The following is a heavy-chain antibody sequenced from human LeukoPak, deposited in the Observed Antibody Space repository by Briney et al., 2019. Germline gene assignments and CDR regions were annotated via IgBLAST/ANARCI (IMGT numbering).Heavy chain of an antibody. V-gene: IGHV3-21*01. D-gene: IGHD2-21*02. CDR2: ISSSSSYI. CDR1: GFTSSSYS. Sequence: GGSLRLSCAASGFTSSSYSMNSVRQAPGKGLERVSSISSSSSYIYYADSVKGPFTISRDNSKNSLYLQMNSLRAEDTAVYYCARDLDKAYCGGDCYSKNYYYYGMDVWGQGTTVTVSS. J-gene: IGHJ6*02. CDR3: ARDLDKAYCGGDCYSKNYYYYGMDV.